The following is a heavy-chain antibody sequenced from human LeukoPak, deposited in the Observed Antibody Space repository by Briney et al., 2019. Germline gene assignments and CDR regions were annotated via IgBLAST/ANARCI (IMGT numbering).Heavy chain of an antibody. CDR2: ITSGTRT. CDR3: ARGGSSAWYVPFDI. CDR1: GFTFSSHG. D-gene: IGHD6-19*01. Sequence: GGSLRLSCVASGFTFSSHGMNWVRQAPGKGLEWVSGITSGTRTYYADSVKGRFAISRDNSKNTMYLQMNSLRAEDTAVYYCARGGSSAWYVPFDIWGQGTMVTVSS. V-gene: IGHV3-23*01. J-gene: IGHJ3*02.